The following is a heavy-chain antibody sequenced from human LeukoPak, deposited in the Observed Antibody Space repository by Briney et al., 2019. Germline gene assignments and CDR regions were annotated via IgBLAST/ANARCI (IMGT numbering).Heavy chain of an antibody. J-gene: IGHJ3*02. CDR2: ISSSGSTI. Sequence: GGSLRLSCAASGFTFSSYEMNWVRQAPGKGLEWVSYISSSGSTIYYADSVKGRFTISRDNAKNSLYLQMNSLRAEDTAVYYCARANGYSSSWYGDAFDIWGQGTMVTVSS. CDR1: GFTFSSYE. D-gene: IGHD6-13*01. V-gene: IGHV3-48*03. CDR3: ARANGYSSSWYGDAFDI.